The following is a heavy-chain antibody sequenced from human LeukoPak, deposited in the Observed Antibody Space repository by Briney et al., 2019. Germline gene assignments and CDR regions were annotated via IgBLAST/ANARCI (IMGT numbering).Heavy chain of an antibody. V-gene: IGHV1-18*01. CDR1: GYTFTSYG. D-gene: IGHD2-21*02. J-gene: IGHJ4*02. CDR2: ISAYNGNT. Sequence: ASVKVSCKASGYTFTSYGISWVRQAPGQGLEWMGWISAYNGNTNYAQKLQGRVTMTTDTSTSTAYMELRSPRSDDTAVYYCARGEAYCGGDCYFYWGQGTLVTVSS. CDR3: ARGEAYCGGDCYFY.